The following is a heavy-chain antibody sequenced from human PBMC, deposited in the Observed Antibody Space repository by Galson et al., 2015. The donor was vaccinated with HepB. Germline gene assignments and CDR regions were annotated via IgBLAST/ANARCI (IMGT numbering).Heavy chain of an antibody. CDR3: ATSWIAPTSWAVKFDY. J-gene: IGHJ4*02. CDR1: GDSISSGSYY. CDR2: IYTSGST. D-gene: IGHD5-12*01. V-gene: IGHV4-61*02. Sequence: TLSLTCTVSGDSISSGSYYWNWIRQPAGKGLEWIGRIYTSGSTNYNPSLKSRVTMSLDTSKNQFSLRLSSVTAADTAVYYCATSWIAPTSWAVKFDYWGQGTLVTVSS.